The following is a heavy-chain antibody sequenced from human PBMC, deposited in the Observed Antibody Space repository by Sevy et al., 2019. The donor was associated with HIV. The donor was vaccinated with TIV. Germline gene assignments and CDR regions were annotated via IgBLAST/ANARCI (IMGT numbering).Heavy chain of an antibody. Sequence: GGSLRLSCAASGFTFSSYGMHWVRQAPGKGLEWVAVISYDGSNKYYADSVKGRFTISRDNSKNTLYLQMNSLRAEDTAVYYCAKDKRGYSSSSGVYYFDYWVQGTLVTVSS. CDR3: AKDKRGYSSSSGVYYFDY. D-gene: IGHD6-6*01. CDR1: GFTFSSYG. CDR2: ISYDGSNK. J-gene: IGHJ4*02. V-gene: IGHV3-30*18.